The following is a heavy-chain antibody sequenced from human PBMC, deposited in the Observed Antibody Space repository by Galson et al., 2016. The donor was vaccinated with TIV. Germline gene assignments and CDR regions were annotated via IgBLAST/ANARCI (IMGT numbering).Heavy chain of an antibody. CDR3: VKDRWSATTYHYHGLDV. D-gene: IGHD1/OR15-1a*01. V-gene: IGHV3-9*01. J-gene: IGHJ6*02. CDR2: ISWNSDII. Sequence: SVRLSCEASGFTFDDYALRWVRQAPGKGLEWVSGISWNSDIIAYADSVQGRITITRDNVKNSLYLQLNSLRADDTASYYCVKDRWSATTYHYHGLDVWGQGTTVTVSS. CDR1: GFTFDDYA.